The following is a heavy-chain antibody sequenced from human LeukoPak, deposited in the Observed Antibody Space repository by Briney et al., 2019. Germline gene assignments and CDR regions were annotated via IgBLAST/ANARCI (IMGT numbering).Heavy chain of an antibody. CDR2: INLNNGDI. Sequence: ASVKVSCKASGYSFTDYYMHWVRQAPGQGLEGMGWINLNNGDIKSAQKFQGRVTMTRDTSITTVYMEVSWLTSDDTAIYYCARADRLHGGPYLIGPWGQGTLVTVPS. D-gene: IGHD2-21*01. CDR1: GYSFTDYY. J-gene: IGHJ5*02. CDR3: ARADRLHGGPYLIGP. V-gene: IGHV1-2*02.